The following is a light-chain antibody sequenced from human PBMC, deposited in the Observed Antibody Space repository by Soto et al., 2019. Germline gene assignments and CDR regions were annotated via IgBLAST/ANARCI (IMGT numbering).Light chain of an antibody. J-gene: IGKJ3*01. CDR2: AAS. Sequence: AIRMTQSPSSLSASTGDRVTITCRASQGISSYLAWYQQKPGKAPKLLIYAASTLQSGVPSRFSGSGSGTDCTLTISCLQSEDFATYYCQQYYSYPFTFGPGTKVDI. CDR3: QQYYSYPFT. CDR1: QGISSY. V-gene: IGKV1-8*01.